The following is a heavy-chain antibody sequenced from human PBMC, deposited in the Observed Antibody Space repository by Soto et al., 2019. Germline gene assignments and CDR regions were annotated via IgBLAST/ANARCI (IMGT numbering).Heavy chain of an antibody. J-gene: IGHJ4*02. Sequence: PGGSLRLSCAASGFTFSSFAMSWVRQAPGKGLEWVSTINKSGGSTYYADSVKGRSTISRDNSKNTLYLQMNSLRAEDTAVYYCAREEERAAAGFDYWGQGTLVTVSS. CDR2: INKSGGST. D-gene: IGHD6-13*01. V-gene: IGHV3-23*01. CDR1: GFTFSSFA. CDR3: AREEERAAAGFDY.